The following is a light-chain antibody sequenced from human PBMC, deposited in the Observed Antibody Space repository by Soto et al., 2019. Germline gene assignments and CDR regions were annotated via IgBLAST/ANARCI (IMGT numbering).Light chain of an antibody. CDR1: SSDVGGYNY. Sequence: QSVLTQPASVSGSPGQSITISCTGTSSDVGGYNYVSWYQQHPGKASKLIIFEVSYRPSGISNRFSASKSGDTASLTISGLQADDEADYYCCSYTDSRTHIFGSGTKV. V-gene: IGLV2-14*01. CDR2: EVS. J-gene: IGLJ1*01. CDR3: CSYTDSRTHI.